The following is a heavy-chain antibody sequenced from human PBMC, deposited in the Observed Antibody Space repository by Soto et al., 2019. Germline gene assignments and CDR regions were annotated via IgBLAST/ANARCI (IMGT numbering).Heavy chain of an antibody. CDR3: IQSRFGGDCLQSYASHYYYGMDV. Sequence: QITLKESGPTLVKPTQTLTLTCTFSRFSLSTSGVGVGWIRQPPGKALEWLALIYSTDDKRYSPSLRSSLTINKDTSKNQVVLTMTNMYPVDTATYYCIQSRFGGDCLQSYASHYYYGMDVWGQGTTVTVSS. CDR1: RFSLSTSGVG. D-gene: IGHD2-21*02. J-gene: IGHJ6*02. CDR2: IYSTDDK. V-gene: IGHV2-5*01.